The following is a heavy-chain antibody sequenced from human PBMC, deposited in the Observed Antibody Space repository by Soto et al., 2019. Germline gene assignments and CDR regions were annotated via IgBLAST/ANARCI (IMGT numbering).Heavy chain of an antibody. D-gene: IGHD3-22*01. J-gene: IGHJ3*02. CDR1: LFTFISDA. CDR2: IWYDGSNK. Sequence: GRPLGLSCPASLFTFISDAMQLVRQAPCKAQNSEAVIWYDGSNKYYADSVKGRCTSSRDNSKNTLYLQMNSLRAEDTAVYYCARDGDSSGYYYPRDAFDIWGQGTMVTVSS. CDR3: ARDGDSSGYYYPRDAFDI. V-gene: IGHV3-33*01.